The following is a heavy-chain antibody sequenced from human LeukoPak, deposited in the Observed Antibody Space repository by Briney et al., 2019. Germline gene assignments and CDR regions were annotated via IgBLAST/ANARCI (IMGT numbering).Heavy chain of an antibody. CDR3: ARVLRFLEWSPTYYYYGMDV. V-gene: IGHV3-11*04. Sequence: GGSPRLSRAASGFTFGDYYMSWVRQAPGNGLGWGSYIRSSGSTIYYADSVTGRFNISRDNAKNSLYLQMNSLRAEDTAVYYCARVLRFLEWSPTYYYYGMDVWGQGTTVTVSS. CDR1: GFTFGDYY. D-gene: IGHD3-3*01. CDR2: IRSSGSTI. J-gene: IGHJ6*02.